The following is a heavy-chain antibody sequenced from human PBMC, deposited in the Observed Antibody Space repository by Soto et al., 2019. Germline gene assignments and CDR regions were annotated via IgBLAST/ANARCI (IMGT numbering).Heavy chain of an antibody. CDR2: IYHSGST. CDR1: GGSISSGGYS. D-gene: IGHD6-6*01. CDR3: ARYSSSSSFDY. J-gene: IGHJ4*02. Sequence: SETLSLTCAVSGGSISSGGYSWSWIRQPPGKGLEWIGYIYHSGSTYYNPSLKSRVTISVDRSKNQFSLKLSSVTAADTAVYYCARYSSSSSFDYWGQGTQVTVSS. V-gene: IGHV4-30-2*01.